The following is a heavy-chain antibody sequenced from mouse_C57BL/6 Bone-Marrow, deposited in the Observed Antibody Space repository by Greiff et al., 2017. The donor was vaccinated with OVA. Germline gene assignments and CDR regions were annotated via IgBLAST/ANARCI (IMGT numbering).Heavy chain of an antibody. Sequence: EVQLVESGPVLVKPGASVKMSCKASGYTFTDYYMNWVKQSHGKSLEWIGVINPYNGGTSYNQKFKGKATLTVDKSSSTAYMELNSLTSEDSAVYYCARSTVVAEDWFAYWGQGTLVTVSA. V-gene: IGHV1-19*01. J-gene: IGHJ3*01. CDR1: GYTFTDYY. D-gene: IGHD1-1*01. CDR3: ARSTVVAEDWFAY. CDR2: INPYNGGT.